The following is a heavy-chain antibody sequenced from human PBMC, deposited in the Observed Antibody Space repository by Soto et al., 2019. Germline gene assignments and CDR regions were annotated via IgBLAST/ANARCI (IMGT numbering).Heavy chain of an antibody. V-gene: IGHV4-59*01. Sequence: SETLSLTCTVSGGSISSYYWSWIRQPPGKGLEWIGYIYYSGSTNYNPSLKSRVTISVDTSKNQFSLKLSSVTAADTAVYYCARGSKDSSGWYDGNGAFDIWGQGTMVTVSS. CDR1: GGSISSYY. J-gene: IGHJ3*02. CDR2: IYYSGST. D-gene: IGHD6-19*01. CDR3: ARGSKDSSGWYDGNGAFDI.